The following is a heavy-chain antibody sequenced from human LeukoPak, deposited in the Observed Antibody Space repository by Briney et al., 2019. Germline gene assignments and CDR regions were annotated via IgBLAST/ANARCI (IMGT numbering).Heavy chain of an antibody. D-gene: IGHD3-3*01. CDR3: AKHYDFWSGYYNDY. J-gene: IGHJ4*02. Sequence: GGSLRLYCAASGFTFSSYAMSWVRQAPGKGLEWVSAISGSGGSTYYADSVKGRFTISRDNPKNTLYLQMNSLRAEDTAVYYCAKHYDFWSGYYNDYWGQGTLVTVSS. CDR1: GFTFSSYA. V-gene: IGHV3-23*01. CDR2: ISGSGGST.